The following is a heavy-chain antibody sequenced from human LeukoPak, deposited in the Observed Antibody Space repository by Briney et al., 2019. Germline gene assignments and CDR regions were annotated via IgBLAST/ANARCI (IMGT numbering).Heavy chain of an antibody. V-gene: IGHV3-48*01. CDR1: GFTFSSYS. CDR3: ARDMDGYDSSGYHQYFDY. J-gene: IGHJ4*02. D-gene: IGHD3-22*01. CDR2: ISSSSSTI. Sequence: PGGSLRLSCAASGFTFSSYSLNWVRQAPGKGLEWVSYISSSSSTIYYADSVKGRFTISRDNAKNSLFLQMNSLRAEDTAVYYCARDMDGYDSSGYHQYFDYWGQGTRVTVSS.